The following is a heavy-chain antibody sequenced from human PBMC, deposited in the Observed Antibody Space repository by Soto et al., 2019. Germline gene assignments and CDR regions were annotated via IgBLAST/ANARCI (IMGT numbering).Heavy chain of an antibody. D-gene: IGHD3-10*01. V-gene: IGHV3-11*06. CDR3: ARHSGAAFGEVYNWFDP. Sequence: GGSLRLSCAASGFTFSDYYMSWIRQAPGKGLEWVSYISSSSSYTNYADSVKGRFTISRDNAKNSLYLQMNSLRAEDTAVYYCARHSGAAFGEVYNWFDPWGQGTLVTVSS. CDR1: GFTFSDYY. J-gene: IGHJ5*02. CDR2: ISSSSSYT.